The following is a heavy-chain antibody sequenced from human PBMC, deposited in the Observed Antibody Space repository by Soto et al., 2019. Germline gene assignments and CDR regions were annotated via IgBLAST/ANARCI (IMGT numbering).Heavy chain of an antibody. Sequence: GGSLRLSCAASGFTFSSYGMHWVRQAPGKGLEWVAVISYDGSNKYYADSVKGRFTISRDNSKNTLYLQMNSLRAEDTAVYYCAKDPGDSSGYYYVYWGQGTLVTVSS. D-gene: IGHD3-22*01. CDR1: GFTFSSYG. CDR2: ISYDGSNK. J-gene: IGHJ4*02. CDR3: AKDPGDSSGYYYVY. V-gene: IGHV3-30*18.